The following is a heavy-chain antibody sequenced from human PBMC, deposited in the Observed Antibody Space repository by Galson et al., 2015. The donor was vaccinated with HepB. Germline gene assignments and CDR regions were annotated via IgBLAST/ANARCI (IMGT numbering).Heavy chain of an antibody. D-gene: IGHD6-13*01. Sequence: SLRLSCAASGFTVSSNYMSWVRQAPGKGLEWVSVIYSGGSTYYADSVKGRFTISRDNSKNTLYLQMNSLRAEDTAVYYCARDYFAPTIAAAGNYYYYGMDVWGQGTTVTVSS. CDR2: IYSGGST. CDR3: ARDYFAPTIAAAGNYYYYGMDV. V-gene: IGHV3-66*01. J-gene: IGHJ6*02. CDR1: GFTVSSNY.